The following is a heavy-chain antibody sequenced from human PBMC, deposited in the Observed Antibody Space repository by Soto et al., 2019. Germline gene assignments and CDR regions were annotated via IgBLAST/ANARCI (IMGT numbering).Heavy chain of an antibody. Sequence: SETLSLTCTVSGGSISSGGYYWSWIRQHPGKGLEWIGYIYYSGSTYYNPSLKSRVTISVDTLYLQMNSLRAEDTAVYYCAKESSGWSIYYYYGMDVWGQGTTVTVSS. J-gene: IGHJ6*02. D-gene: IGHD6-19*01. CDR2: IYYSGST. CDR1: GGSISSGGYY. CDR3: AKESSGWSIYYYYGMDV. V-gene: IGHV4-31*03.